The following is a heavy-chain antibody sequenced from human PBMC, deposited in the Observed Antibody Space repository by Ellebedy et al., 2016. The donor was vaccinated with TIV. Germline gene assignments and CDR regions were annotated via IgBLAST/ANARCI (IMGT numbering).Heavy chain of an antibody. J-gene: IGHJ4*02. Sequence: GESLKISXAASGFTFSSYAMSWVRQAPGKGLEWVSAISGSGGSTYYADSVKGRFTISRDNSKNTLYLQMNSLRAEDTAVYYCAKAPDWSIVLMVYAAFDYWGQGTLVTVSS. CDR3: AKAPDWSIVLMVYAAFDY. CDR1: GFTFSSYA. V-gene: IGHV3-23*01. CDR2: ISGSGGST. D-gene: IGHD2-8*01.